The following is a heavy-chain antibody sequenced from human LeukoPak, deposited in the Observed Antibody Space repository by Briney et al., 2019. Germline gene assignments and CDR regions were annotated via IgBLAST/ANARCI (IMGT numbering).Heavy chain of an antibody. Sequence: GGSLTLYCAASGFTFSNTWMNWVRQATVKGLDWVGRIKRIIDGGTTDYAAPGKGRFTVSRDDSINTLYLQMSSLKTEDTAVYYCAAQGGSGDLRYWGQGSLVTVSS. J-gene: IGHJ4*02. CDR2: IKRIIDGGTT. V-gene: IGHV3-15*01. CDR1: GFTFSNTW. D-gene: IGHD4-17*01. CDR3: AAQGGSGDLRY.